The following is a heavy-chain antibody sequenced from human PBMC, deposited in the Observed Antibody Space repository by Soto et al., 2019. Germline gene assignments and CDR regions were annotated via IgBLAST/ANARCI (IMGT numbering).Heavy chain of an antibody. CDR1: GGSISSYY. D-gene: IGHD5-18*01. Sequence: SETLCLTCTVSGGSISSYYWSWIRQPPGKGLEWIGYIYYSGSTNYNPSLKSRVTISVDSAKNSMYLQMNSLTVEDTAIYYCESLDTARIQIAGYWGQGIQVTVSS. J-gene: IGHJ4*02. CDR3: ESLDTARIQIAGY. V-gene: IGHV4-59*12. CDR2: IYYSGST.